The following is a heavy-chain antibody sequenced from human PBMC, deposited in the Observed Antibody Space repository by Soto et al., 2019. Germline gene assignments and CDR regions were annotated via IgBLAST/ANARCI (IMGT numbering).Heavy chain of an antibody. CDR2: ISAYNGNT. V-gene: IGHV1-18*01. J-gene: IGHJ3*02. CDR3: ARDRAGYLDAFDI. D-gene: IGHD6-25*01. Sequence: ASVKVSCKASGCTFITYGITWVRQAPGQGLEWMGWISAYNGNTNHAQKLQGRVTMTTDTSTSTAYMELRSLRSDDTAVYYCARDRAGYLDAFDIWGQGTMVTVSS. CDR1: GCTFITYG.